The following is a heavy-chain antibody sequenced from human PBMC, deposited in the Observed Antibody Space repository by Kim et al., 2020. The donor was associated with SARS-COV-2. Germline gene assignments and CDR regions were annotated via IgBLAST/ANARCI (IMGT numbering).Heavy chain of an antibody. J-gene: IGHJ4*02. CDR3: VNLGHFDY. Sequence: GGSTYYADSVKGRFTISRDNSKNTLYLQMSSLRAEDTAVYYCVNLGHFDYWGQGTLVTVSS. CDR2: GGST. V-gene: IGHV3-64D*09.